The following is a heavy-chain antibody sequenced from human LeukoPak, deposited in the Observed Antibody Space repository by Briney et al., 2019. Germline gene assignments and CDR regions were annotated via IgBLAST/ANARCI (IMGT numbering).Heavy chain of an antibody. CDR3: ATGLQYSGSYYSTSFDAFDI. V-gene: IGHV1-24*01. CDR1: GYTLTELS. CDR2: FDPEDGET. D-gene: IGHD1-26*01. Sequence: GASVKVSCKVSGYTLTELSMHWVRQAPGKGLEWMGGFDPEDGETIYAQKFQGRVTMTEDTSTDTAYMELSSLRSEDTAVYYCATGLQYSGSYYSTSFDAFDIWGQGTMVTVSS. J-gene: IGHJ3*02.